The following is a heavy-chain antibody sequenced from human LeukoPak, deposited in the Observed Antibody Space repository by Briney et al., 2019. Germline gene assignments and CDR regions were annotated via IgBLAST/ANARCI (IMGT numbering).Heavy chain of an antibody. J-gene: IGHJ3*02. CDR3: AREMRYYDSSGYSFGADAFDI. Sequence: PSETLSLTCTVSGGSISSYYWSWIRQPPGKGLEWLGYIYYSGSTNYNPSLKSRVTISVDTSKNQFSLKLSSVTAADTAVYYCAREMRYYDSSGYSFGADAFDIWGQGTMVTVSS. V-gene: IGHV4-59*01. CDR1: GGSISSYY. D-gene: IGHD3-22*01. CDR2: IYYSGST.